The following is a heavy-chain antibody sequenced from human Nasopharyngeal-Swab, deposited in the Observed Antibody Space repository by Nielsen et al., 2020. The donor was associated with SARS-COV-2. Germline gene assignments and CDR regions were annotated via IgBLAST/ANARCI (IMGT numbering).Heavy chain of an antibody. CDR3: ARDRGIAAAGTGFGNWFDP. J-gene: IGHJ5*02. CDR2: ISSSGSTI. Sequence: GESLKISCAASGFTFSDYYMSWIRQAPGKGPEWVSYISSSGSTIYYADSVKGRFTISRDNAKNSLYLQMNSLRAEDTAVYYCARDRGIAAAGTGFGNWFDPWGQGTLVTVSS. V-gene: IGHV3-11*01. D-gene: IGHD6-13*01. CDR1: GFTFSDYY.